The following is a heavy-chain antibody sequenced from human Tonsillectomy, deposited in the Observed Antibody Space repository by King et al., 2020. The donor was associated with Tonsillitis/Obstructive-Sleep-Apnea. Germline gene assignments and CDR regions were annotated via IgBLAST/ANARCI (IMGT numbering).Heavy chain of an antibody. CDR2: IYYSGST. Sequence: VQLQESGPGLVRPSETLSLTCTGSGGSISSYYWSWIRQPPGKGLEWIGYIYYSGSTNSNPSLKSRVTISVDTSKNQFSRKLSSVTAADTAVYYCARGDDYGDLHFDYWGQGTLVTVSS. V-gene: IGHV4-59*01. CDR3: ARGDDYGDLHFDY. D-gene: IGHD4-17*01. J-gene: IGHJ4*02. CDR1: GGSISSYY.